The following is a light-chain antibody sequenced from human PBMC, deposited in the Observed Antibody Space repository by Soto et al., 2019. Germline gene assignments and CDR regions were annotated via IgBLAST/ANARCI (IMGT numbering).Light chain of an antibody. CDR3: QVWDSSGDHPV. Sequence: SYELTQAPSVSVAPGQTARITCGGNNIRTKSVHWYQQKPGQAPVLVVHDDGDRPSGIPERFSGSNSGNTATLTISRVEAGDEADYYCQVWDSSGDHPVFGGGTQLTVL. V-gene: IGLV3-21*02. CDR1: NIRTKS. CDR2: DDG. J-gene: IGLJ3*02.